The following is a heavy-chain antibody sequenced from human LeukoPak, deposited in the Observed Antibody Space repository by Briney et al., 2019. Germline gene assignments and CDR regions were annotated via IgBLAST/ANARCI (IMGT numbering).Heavy chain of an antibody. CDR3: AKDERYCSGGSCYPASFDY. V-gene: IGHV3-30*18. Sequence: PGGSLRLSCAASGFTFSSYGMPWVRQAPGKGLEWVAVISYDGSNKYYADSVKGRFTISRDNSKNTLYLQMNSLRAEDTAVYYCAKDERYCSGGSCYPASFDYWGQGTLVTVSS. J-gene: IGHJ4*02. CDR1: GFTFSSYG. CDR2: ISYDGSNK. D-gene: IGHD2-15*01.